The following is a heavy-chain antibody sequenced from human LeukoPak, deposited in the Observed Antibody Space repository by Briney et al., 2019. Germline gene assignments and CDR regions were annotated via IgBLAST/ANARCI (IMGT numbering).Heavy chain of an antibody. CDR1: GFTFSSYG. D-gene: IGHD4-17*01. V-gene: IGHV3-33*01. Sequence: GGSLRLSCAASGFTFSSYGMHWVRQAPGKGLEWVAVIWYDGSNKYYADSVKGRFTISRDNSKNTLYLQMNSLRAEDTAVYYCAAYGYPYYFDYWGQGTLVTVSS. CDR2: IWYDGSNK. CDR3: AAYGYPYYFDY. J-gene: IGHJ4*02.